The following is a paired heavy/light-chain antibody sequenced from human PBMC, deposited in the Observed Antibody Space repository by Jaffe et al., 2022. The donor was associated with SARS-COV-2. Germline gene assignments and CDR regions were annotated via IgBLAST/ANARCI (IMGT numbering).Light chain of an antibody. V-gene: IGKV3-20*01. CDR2: GAS. CDR1: QSVSNSY. J-gene: IGKJ2*01. Sequence: EIVLTQSPGTLSLSPGERATLSCRASQSVSNSYLAWYQQKPGQAPRLLISGASNRATGIPDRFGGSGSGTDFTLTISRLEPEDFAVYYCQQYGSSLSTFGQGTKLEIK. CDR3: QQYGSSLST.
Heavy chain of an antibody. Sequence: EAQLLESGGGLVQPGGSLRLSCAASRFTFSSYAMGWVRQAPGKGLEWVSSISLSGGGTYYADSVKGRFTISRDNSRNTLYLQMNSLRAEDTALYYCAKSAIFGVVTWCFDLWGRGTLVTVSS. V-gene: IGHV3-23*01. CDR2: ISLSGGGT. J-gene: IGHJ2*01. D-gene: IGHD3-3*01. CDR1: RFTFSSYA. CDR3: AKSAIFGVVTWCFDL.